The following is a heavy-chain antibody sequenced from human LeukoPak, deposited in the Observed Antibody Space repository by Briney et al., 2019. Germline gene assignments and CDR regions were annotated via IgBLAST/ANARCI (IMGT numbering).Heavy chain of an antibody. CDR2: IKSKTDGGTT. CDR3: TTYSSGWYGSEGFDY. D-gene: IGHD6-19*01. CDR1: GFTFSNAW. Sequence: GGSLRLSCAASGFTFSNAWMSWVRQAPGKGLEWVGRIKSKTDGGTTDYAAPVKGRFTISRDDSKNTLYLQMNSLKTEDTAVYYCTTYSSGWYGSEGFDYWGQGTLVTVSS. J-gene: IGHJ4*02. V-gene: IGHV3-15*01.